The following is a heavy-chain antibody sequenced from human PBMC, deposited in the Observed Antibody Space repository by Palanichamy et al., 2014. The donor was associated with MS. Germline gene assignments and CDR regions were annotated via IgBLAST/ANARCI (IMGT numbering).Heavy chain of an antibody. J-gene: IGHJ4*02. CDR2: ISYDGSNK. CDR1: GFTFSSYA. CDR3: ARDEGWEVITMVRGGDY. V-gene: IGHV3-30-3*01. Sequence: QVQLVEVWGRRGPAWRSLRLSCAASGFTFSSYAMHWVRQAPGKGLEWVAVISYDGSNKYYADSVKGRFTISRDNSKNTLYLQMNSLRAEDTAVYYCARDEGWEVITMVRGGDYWGQGTLVTVSS. D-gene: IGHD3-10*01.